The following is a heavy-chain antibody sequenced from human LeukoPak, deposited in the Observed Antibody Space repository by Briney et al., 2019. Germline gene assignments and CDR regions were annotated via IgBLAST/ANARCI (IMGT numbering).Heavy chain of an antibody. V-gene: IGHV4-39*01. D-gene: IGHD2-2*01. CDR3: ARLLGYCSSTSCSGDY. Sequence: KPSATLSLTCAVAGGSISSSSYYWGWIRQPPGKGLEWIGSIYYSGTTYYNPSLKSRFTISVDTSKNQFSLKLSSVTAADTAVYYCARLLGYCSSTSCSGDYWGQGTLVTVSS. CDR1: GGSISSSSYY. CDR2: IYYSGTT. J-gene: IGHJ4*02.